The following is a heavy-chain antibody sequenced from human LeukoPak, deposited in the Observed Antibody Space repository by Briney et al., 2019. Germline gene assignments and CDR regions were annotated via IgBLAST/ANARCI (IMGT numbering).Heavy chain of an antibody. Sequence: ASVKVSCKASGYTFTSYYMHWVRQAPGQGLEWMGIINPSGGSTSYAQKFQGRVTMTRDMSTSTDYMELSSLRSEDTAVYYCARDNSVEDTAWWFDPWGQVTLVTVSS. CDR3: ARDNSVEDTAWWFDP. V-gene: IGHV1-46*01. CDR2: INPSGGST. D-gene: IGHD4-23*01. J-gene: IGHJ5*02. CDR1: GYTFTSYY.